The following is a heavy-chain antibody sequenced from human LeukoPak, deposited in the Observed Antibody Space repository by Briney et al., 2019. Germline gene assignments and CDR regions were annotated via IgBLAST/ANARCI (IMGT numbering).Heavy chain of an antibody. V-gene: IGHV1-2*02. Sequence: ASVKVSCKASGYTFTAYYIHWVRQAPGQGLEWIGWINTISGGTNYAQKFQGRVTMTRDTSTSTVYMELSSLRSEDTAVYYCARDYDGRYYYMDVWGKGTTVTISS. CDR1: GYTFTAYY. D-gene: IGHD5-12*01. J-gene: IGHJ6*03. CDR2: INTISGGT. CDR3: ARDYDGRYYYMDV.